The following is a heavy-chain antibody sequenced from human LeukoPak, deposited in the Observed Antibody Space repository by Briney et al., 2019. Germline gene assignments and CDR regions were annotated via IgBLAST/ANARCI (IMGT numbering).Heavy chain of an antibody. V-gene: IGHV3-21*01. CDR2: ISSSSSYI. J-gene: IGHJ5*02. D-gene: IGHD6-13*01. Sequence: GGSLRLSCAASGLTFSSYNMNWVRQAPGKGLEWVSSISSSSSYIYYADSMKGRFAISRDNAKSSVYLQMNSLRAEDTAVYYCAGGYSSSWYTFDPWGQGTLVTVSS. CDR3: AGGYSSSWYTFDP. CDR1: GLTFSSYN.